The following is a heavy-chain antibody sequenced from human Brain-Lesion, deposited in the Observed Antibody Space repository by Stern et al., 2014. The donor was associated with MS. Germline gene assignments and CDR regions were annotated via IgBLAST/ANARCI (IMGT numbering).Heavy chain of an antibody. D-gene: IGHD3-22*01. CDR3: ATYYYDSTGYNDF. CDR2: INPKSGGT. Sequence: QLVQSGAEVKKPRASVKVSCKASGYTFTGYYMHWVRQAPGQGLEWMGWINPKSGGTNYAQKFQGWVTMTRDTSINTAYMELSRLRSDDTAVYYCATYYYDSTGYNDFWGQGTLVTVSS. J-gene: IGHJ4*02. CDR1: GYTFTGYY. V-gene: IGHV1-2*04.